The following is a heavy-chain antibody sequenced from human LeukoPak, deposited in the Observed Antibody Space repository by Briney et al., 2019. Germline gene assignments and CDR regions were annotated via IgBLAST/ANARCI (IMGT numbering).Heavy chain of an antibody. V-gene: IGHV1-69*13. CDR3: AREEDIVVVVAAAEYFQH. Sequence: GASVKVSCKASGGTFISYAISWVRQAPGQGLEWMGGIIPIFGTANYAQKFQGRVTITADESTSTAYMELSSLRSEDTAVYYCAREEDIVVVVAAAEYFQHWGQGTLVTVSS. D-gene: IGHD2-15*01. J-gene: IGHJ1*01. CDR2: IIPIFGTA. CDR1: GGTFISYA.